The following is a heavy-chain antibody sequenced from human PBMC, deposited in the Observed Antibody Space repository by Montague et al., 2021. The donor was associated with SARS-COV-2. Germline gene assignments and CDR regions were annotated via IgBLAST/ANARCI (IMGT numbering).Heavy chain of an antibody. CDR3: VEIVGAADY. CDR2: IYYSGST. Sequence: SETLSLTCTVSGGSISCSSYYWGWIRQPPGKGLEWIGSIYYSGSTYYNPSLKSRVTISVDTSKNQFSLKLSSVTAADTAVYYCVEIVGAADYWGQGTLVTVPS. CDR1: GGSISCSSYY. J-gene: IGHJ4*02. D-gene: IGHD1-26*01. V-gene: IGHV4-39*01.